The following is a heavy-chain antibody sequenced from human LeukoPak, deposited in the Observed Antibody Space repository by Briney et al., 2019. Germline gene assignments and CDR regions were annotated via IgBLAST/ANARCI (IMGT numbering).Heavy chain of an antibody. CDR2: IYHSGST. Sequence: PSGTLSLTCAVSGGSISSGNWWSWVRQPPGKGLEWIGEIYHSGSTNYNPSLKSRVTISVDKSKNQFSLKLSSVTAADTAVYYCATSGTYVVNKGGYYYYYYMDVWGKGTTVTVSS. CDR1: GGSISSGNW. V-gene: IGHV4-4*02. J-gene: IGHJ6*03. CDR3: ATSGTYVVNKGGYYYYYYMDV. D-gene: IGHD4-23*01.